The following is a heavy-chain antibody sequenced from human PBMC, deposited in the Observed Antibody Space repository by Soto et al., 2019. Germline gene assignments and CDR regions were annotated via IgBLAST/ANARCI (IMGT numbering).Heavy chain of an antibody. CDR3: ARSEEDSDYYYYGMDV. D-gene: IGHD2-15*01. CDR1: GDTVSSNSVA. Sequence: PSQTLTLTCVGSGDTVSSNSVALNWVRQSPSRVLAWLGRTYYRSRWCSDYAVSVRSRIDINADTSKNQVSLQLNSVTPEDTAVYYCARSEEDSDYYYYGMDVWGQGTTVTVSS. J-gene: IGHJ6*02. CDR2: TYYRSRWCS. V-gene: IGHV6-1*01.